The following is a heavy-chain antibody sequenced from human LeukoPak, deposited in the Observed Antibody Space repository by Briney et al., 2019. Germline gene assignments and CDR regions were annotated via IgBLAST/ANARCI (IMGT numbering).Heavy chain of an antibody. V-gene: IGHV4-59*02. D-gene: IGHD3-22*01. J-gene: IGHJ4*02. CDR2: FYSGST. CDR1: GGSVSTSYY. CDR3: ARLYYDSSGYYCFDY. Sequence: SETLSLTCAVSGGSVSTSYYWSWIRQPPGKGLEWIGYFYSGSTNYNPSLRSRVTISVDTSKNQFSLKLSSVTAADTAVYYCARLYYDSSGYYCFDYWGQGTLVTVSS.